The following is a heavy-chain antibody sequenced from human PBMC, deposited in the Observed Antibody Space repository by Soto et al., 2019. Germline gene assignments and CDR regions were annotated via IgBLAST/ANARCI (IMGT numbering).Heavy chain of an antibody. D-gene: IGHD2-2*02. CDR2: IYYSGRT. V-gene: IGHV4-59*01. J-gene: IGHJ5*02. Sequence: SQTLSLTCTASGGSISSYYWSWIRLPPGKGLEWIGYIYYSGRTNYNPSLKSRVTISVDTSKNQFSLKLSSVTAADTAVYFCARGFFSSTICYIWDNWFDPWGQGTLVTVSS. CDR1: GGSISSYY. CDR3: ARGFFSSTICYIWDNWFDP.